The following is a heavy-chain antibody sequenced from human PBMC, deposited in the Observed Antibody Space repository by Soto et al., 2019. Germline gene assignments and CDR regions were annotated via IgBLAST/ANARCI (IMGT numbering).Heavy chain of an antibody. CDR1: VFTFISYS. J-gene: IGHJ2*01. D-gene: IGHD3-22*01. V-gene: IGHV3-21*01. CDR2: ISSSSSYI. Sequence: GGSLRLSCASSVFTFISYSMNWVRQAPGKGLEWVSSISSSSSYIYYADSVKGRFTISRDNAKNSLYLQMNSLRAEDTAVYYCARGLYYYDSSGYPWYFDLWGRGTLVTVSS. CDR3: ARGLYYYDSSGYPWYFDL.